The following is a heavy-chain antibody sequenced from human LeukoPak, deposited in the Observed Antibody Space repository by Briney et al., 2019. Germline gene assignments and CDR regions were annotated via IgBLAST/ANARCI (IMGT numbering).Heavy chain of an antibody. CDR2: ISGSGGST. D-gene: IGHD3-10*01. CDR3: AKGSDYGSGIYGMDV. V-gene: IGHV3-23*01. Sequence: GGSLRLSCAASGYTFSSYAMSWVRQAPGKGLEWVSAISGSGGSTYYADSVKGRFTISRDNSKNTLYLQMNSLRAEDTAVYYCAKGSDYGSGIYGMDVWGQGTTVTVSS. CDR1: GYTFSSYA. J-gene: IGHJ6*02.